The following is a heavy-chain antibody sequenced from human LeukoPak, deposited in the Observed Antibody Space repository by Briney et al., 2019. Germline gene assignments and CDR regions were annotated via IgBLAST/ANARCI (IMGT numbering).Heavy chain of an antibody. CDR3: TRDTGTTGEVKFDP. CDR1: GGSINSYY. J-gene: IGHJ5*02. Sequence: SETLSLTCTVSGGSINSYYWSWIRQPPGKGLEWIGYIYYIGSTNYNPSLKSRLTISVDTSKNQFSLNLMSVTAADTAVYYCTRDTGTTGEVKFDPWGQGTLVTVSS. D-gene: IGHD4-17*01. V-gene: IGHV4-59*12. CDR2: IYYIGST.